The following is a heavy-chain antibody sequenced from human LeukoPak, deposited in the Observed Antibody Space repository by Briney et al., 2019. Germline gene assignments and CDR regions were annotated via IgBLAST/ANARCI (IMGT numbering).Heavy chain of an antibody. CDR1: GFTFSSNY. D-gene: IGHD2-15*01. V-gene: IGHV3-53*01. CDR2: IYSGGST. Sequence: GGSLRLSCAASGFTFSSNYVTWVRQAPGKGLEWVSLIYSGGSTYYTDSVKGRFTISRDNSKNTVYLQMNSLRAEDTAVYYCARGYCSGGSCYSDWFEPWGRGTLVTVSS. J-gene: IGHJ5*02. CDR3: ARGYCSGGSCYSDWFEP.